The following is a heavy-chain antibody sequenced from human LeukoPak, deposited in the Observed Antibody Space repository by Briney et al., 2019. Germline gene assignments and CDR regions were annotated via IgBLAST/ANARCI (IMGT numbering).Heavy chain of an antibody. D-gene: IGHD3-16*01. CDR3: ARGQVPGFWGSYHRTTWFAP. J-gene: IGHJ5*02. V-gene: IGHV4-34*01. CDR1: GGSFSGYY. Sequence: SETLSLTCAVYGGSFSGYYWSWIRQPPGKGLEWIGEINHSGSTNYNPSLKSRVTISVDTSKNQFSLKLSSVTAADTAVYYCARGQVPGFWGSYHRTTWFAPGGQETLVTVSS. CDR2: INHSGST.